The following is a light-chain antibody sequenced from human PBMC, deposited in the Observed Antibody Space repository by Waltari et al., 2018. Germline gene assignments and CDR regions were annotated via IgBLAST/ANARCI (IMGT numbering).Light chain of an antibody. V-gene: IGLV1-44*01. CDR1: ISNIGGNT. J-gene: IGLJ3*02. CDR3: AAWDDSVNAWL. CDR2: NNN. Sequence: QPVLIQPPSASGTLGQRVTIRCSGIISNIGGNTVHWYQQFPGAAPKVFIYNNNQRPSGVPVRFSGSKSGTSASLAISGLQSEDEANYYCAAWDDSVNAWLFGGGAKLTVL.